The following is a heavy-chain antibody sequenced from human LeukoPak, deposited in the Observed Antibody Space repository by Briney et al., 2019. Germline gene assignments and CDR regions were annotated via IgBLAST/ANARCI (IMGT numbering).Heavy chain of an antibody. CDR3: ARDLGTLVLWFGELFHPNYMDV. D-gene: IGHD3-10*01. V-gene: IGHV3-7*01. CDR2: IKQDGSEK. Sequence: GGSLRLSCAASGFTFSRHWMSWVRQAPGKGLEWVANIKQDGSEKYYVDSVKGRFTISRDNAKNTLYLQMNSLRAEDTAVYYCARDLGTLVLWFGELFHPNYMDVWGKGTTVTVSS. J-gene: IGHJ6*03. CDR1: GFTFSRHW.